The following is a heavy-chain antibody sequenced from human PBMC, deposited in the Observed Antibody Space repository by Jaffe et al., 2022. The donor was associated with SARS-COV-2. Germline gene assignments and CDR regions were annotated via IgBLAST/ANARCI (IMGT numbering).Heavy chain of an antibody. J-gene: IGHJ5*02. V-gene: IGHV4-31*03. CDR2: IYYSGST. Sequence: QVQLQESGPGLVKPSQTLSLTCTVSGGSISSGGYYWSWIRQHPGKGLEWIGYIYYSGSTYYNPSLKSRVTISVDTSKNQFSLKLSSVTAADTAVYYCARGQWFGEFSWFDPWGQGTLVTVSS. CDR1: GGSISSGGYY. D-gene: IGHD3-10*01. CDR3: ARGQWFGEFSWFDP.